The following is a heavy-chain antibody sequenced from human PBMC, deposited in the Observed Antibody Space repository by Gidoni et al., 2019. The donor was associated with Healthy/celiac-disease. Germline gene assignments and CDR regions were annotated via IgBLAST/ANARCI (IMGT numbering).Heavy chain of an antibody. J-gene: IGHJ5*02. V-gene: IGHV4-31*03. CDR1: GGSISSGGYY. D-gene: IGHD3-10*01. Sequence: QVQLQESGPGLVKPSQTLSLTCTVSGGSISSGGYYWSWIRQHPGKGLEWIGYIYYSGSTYYNPSLKSRVTISVDTSKNQFSLKLSSVTAADTAVYYCAREWFGELSVGWFDPWGQETLVTVSS. CDR2: IYYSGST. CDR3: AREWFGELSVGWFDP.